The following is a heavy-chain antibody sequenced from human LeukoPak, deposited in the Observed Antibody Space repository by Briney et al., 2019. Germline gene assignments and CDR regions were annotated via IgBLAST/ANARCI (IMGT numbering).Heavy chain of an antibody. CDR1: GYTFTSYG. D-gene: IGHD6-19*01. Sequence: ASVKVSCKASGYTFTSYGISWVRQAPGQGLEWMGWISAYNGNTNYAQKLQGRVTMTTDTSTSTAYMELRSLRSDDTAVYYCARIAVAGRPQGEFDYWGQGTLVTVSS. CDR2: ISAYNGNT. V-gene: IGHV1-18*01. J-gene: IGHJ4*02. CDR3: ARIAVAGRPQGEFDY.